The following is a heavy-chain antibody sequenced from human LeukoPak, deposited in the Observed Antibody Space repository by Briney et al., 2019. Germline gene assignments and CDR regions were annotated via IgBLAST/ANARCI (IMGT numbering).Heavy chain of an antibody. Sequence: GASVKVSCKASGYTFTSYDINWVRQATGQGLEWMGWMNPNSGNTGYAQKFQGRATMTRNTSISTAYMELSSLRSEDTAVYYCATGYCSSTNCRIDYWGQGTLVSVSS. CDR1: GYTFTSYD. V-gene: IGHV1-8*01. CDR3: ATGYCSSTNCRIDY. J-gene: IGHJ4*02. CDR2: MNPNSGNT. D-gene: IGHD2-2*03.